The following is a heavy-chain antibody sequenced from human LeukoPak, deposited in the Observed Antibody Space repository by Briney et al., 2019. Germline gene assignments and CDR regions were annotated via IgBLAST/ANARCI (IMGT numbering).Heavy chain of an antibody. CDR1: GGTFSSYA. D-gene: IGHD3-10*01. CDR2: IIPIFGTA. V-gene: IGHV1-69*01. J-gene: IGHJ6*03. Sequence: GASVKVSFKASGGTFSSYAISWVRQAPGQGLEWTGGIIPIFGTANYAQKFQGRVTITADESTSTAYMELSSLRSEDTAVYYCARESHRYYGSGSYYDYYYYYMDVWGKGTTVTISS. CDR3: ARESHRYYGSGSYYDYYYYYMDV.